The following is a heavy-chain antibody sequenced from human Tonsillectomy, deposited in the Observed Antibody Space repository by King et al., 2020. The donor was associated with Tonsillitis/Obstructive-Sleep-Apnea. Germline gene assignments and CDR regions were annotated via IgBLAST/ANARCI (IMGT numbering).Heavy chain of an antibody. D-gene: IGHD4-11*01. Sequence: VQLVESGGGVVQPGRSLRLSCAASGFTFNIYGMHWVRQAPGKGLEWVAFIWDDGSNKHYVDSVKGRFTISRDNSKNTLYLQMNSLRAEDTAVYYCARSREVTTSHWYFDLWGRGTLLTVSS. J-gene: IGHJ2*01. CDR1: GFTFNIYG. V-gene: IGHV3-33*01. CDR3: ARSREVTTSHWYFDL. CDR2: IWDDGSNK.